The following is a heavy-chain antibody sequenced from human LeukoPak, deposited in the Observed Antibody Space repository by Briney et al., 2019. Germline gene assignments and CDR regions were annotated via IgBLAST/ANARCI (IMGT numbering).Heavy chain of an antibody. Sequence: SETLSLTCAVYGGSFSGYYWSWIRQPPGKGLEWIGEINHSGSTNYNPSLKSRVTISVDTSKNQFSLKLSSVAAADTAVYYCARGRLWGYYYYGMDVWGQGTTVTVSS. J-gene: IGHJ6*02. D-gene: IGHD4/OR15-4a*01. CDR3: ARGRLWGYYYYGMDV. CDR1: GGSFSGYY. CDR2: INHSGST. V-gene: IGHV4-34*01.